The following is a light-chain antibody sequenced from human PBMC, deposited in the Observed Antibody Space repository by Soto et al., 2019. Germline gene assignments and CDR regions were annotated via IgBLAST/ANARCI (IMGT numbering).Light chain of an antibody. J-gene: IGKJ2*01. Sequence: EILMTQSPATRSVSPGERATLSCRASQSVSSNLAWYQQKPGQAPRLLIYGASTRATGIPARFSGGGSGTEVTLPISSLQSEDFAVYYCQQYNNWHPYTFGQGTKLEIK. CDR2: GAS. V-gene: IGKV3-15*01. CDR1: QSVSSN. CDR3: QQYNNWHPYT.